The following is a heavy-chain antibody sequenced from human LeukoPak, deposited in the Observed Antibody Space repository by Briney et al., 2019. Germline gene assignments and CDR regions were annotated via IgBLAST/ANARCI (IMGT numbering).Heavy chain of an antibody. CDR2: IYSGGST. Sequence: GGSLRLSCVVFGFTFRSNYMSWVRQAPGKGLEWVSVIYSGGSTHYADSVKGRFTISRDTSENTLFLQMNSLRAEDTAVYYCARAGLRRPFDYWGQGTLVTVSS. CDR1: GFTFRSNY. V-gene: IGHV3-53*01. J-gene: IGHJ4*02. CDR3: ARAGLRRPFDY.